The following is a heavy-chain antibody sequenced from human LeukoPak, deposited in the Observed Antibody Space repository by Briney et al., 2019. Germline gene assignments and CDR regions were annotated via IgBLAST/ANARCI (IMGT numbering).Heavy chain of an antibody. D-gene: IGHD6-6*01. J-gene: IGHJ4*02. CDR3: ASPPGGGAARLTY. CDR1: GGTFSSYA. Sequence: GASVKVSCKASGGTFSSYAISWVRQAPGQGLGWMGGIIPIFGTANYAQKFQGRVTITTDESTSTAYMELSSLRSEDTAVYYCASPPGGGAARLTYWGQGTLVTVSS. V-gene: IGHV1-69*05. CDR2: IIPIFGTA.